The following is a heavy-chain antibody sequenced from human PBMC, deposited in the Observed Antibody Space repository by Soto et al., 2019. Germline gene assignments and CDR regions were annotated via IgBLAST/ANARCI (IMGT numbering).Heavy chain of an antibody. CDR2: IYHSGST. D-gene: IGHD6-6*01. V-gene: IGHV4-4*02. CDR3: ARYSSSPGGYYYYGMDV. Sequence: SETLSLTCAVSGGAISSSNWWSWVRQPPGKGLEWIGEIYHSGSTNYNPSLKSRVTISVDKSKNQFSLKLSSVTAADTAVYYCARYSSSPGGYYYYGMDVWGQGTTVTVSS. CDR1: GGAISSSNW. J-gene: IGHJ6*02.